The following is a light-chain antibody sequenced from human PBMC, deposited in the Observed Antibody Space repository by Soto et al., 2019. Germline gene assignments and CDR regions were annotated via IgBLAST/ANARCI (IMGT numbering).Light chain of an antibody. CDR3: QQYNSYPWT. V-gene: IGKV1-5*01. CDR2: AAS. CDR1: QSISSW. Sequence: DIQMTQSPSTLSASVGDRVTITCRARQSISSWLAWYQQKPGKAPKLLIYAASSLEGGVPSRFSGSGSGTEFTLTISSLQSDDFATYYCQQYNSYPWTFGQGTKVEIK. J-gene: IGKJ1*01.